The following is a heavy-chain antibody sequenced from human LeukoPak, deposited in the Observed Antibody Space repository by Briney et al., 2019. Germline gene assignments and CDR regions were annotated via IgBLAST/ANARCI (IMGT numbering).Heavy chain of an antibody. CDR3: ARARRYYGSGSYYNPTEIYYFDY. CDR2: INHSGSA. D-gene: IGHD3-10*01. V-gene: IGHV4-34*01. J-gene: IGHJ4*02. CDR1: GGSFSGYY. Sequence: SETLSLTCAVYGGSFSGYYWSWIRQPPGKGLEWIGEINHSGSANYNPPLKSRVTISVDTSKNQFSLKLSSVTAADTAVYYCARARRYYGSGSYYNPTEIYYFDYWGQGTLVTVSS.